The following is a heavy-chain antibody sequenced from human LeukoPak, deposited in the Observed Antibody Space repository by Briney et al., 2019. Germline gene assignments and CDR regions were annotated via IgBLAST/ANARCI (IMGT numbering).Heavy chain of an antibody. CDR1: GYTFTSYG. J-gene: IGHJ5*02. V-gene: IGHV1-18*01. D-gene: IGHD3-10*01. Sequence: ASVKVSCKASGYTFTSYGISWVRQAPGQGLEWMGWISAYNGNTNYAQKLQGRVTMTTDTSTSTAYMELRSLRSDDTAVYYCAREQFGELSCGENRRCDWFDPWGQGTLVTVSS. CDR2: ISAYNGNT. CDR3: AREQFGELSCGENRRCDWFDP.